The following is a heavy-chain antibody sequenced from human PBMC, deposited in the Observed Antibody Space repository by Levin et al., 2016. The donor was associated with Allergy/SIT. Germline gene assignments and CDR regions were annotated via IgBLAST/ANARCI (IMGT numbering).Heavy chain of an antibody. Sequence: GESLKISCAASGFTFSSYSMNWVRQAPGKGLEWVSSISSSSSYIYYADSVKGRFTISRDNAKNSLYLQMNSLRAEDTAVYYCARDGAYCSGGSCYSRGPLFDPWGQGTLVTVSS. CDR1: GFTFSSYS. D-gene: IGHD2-15*01. CDR3: ARDGAYCSGGSCYSRGPLFDP. V-gene: IGHV3-21*01. CDR2: ISSSSSYI. J-gene: IGHJ5*02.